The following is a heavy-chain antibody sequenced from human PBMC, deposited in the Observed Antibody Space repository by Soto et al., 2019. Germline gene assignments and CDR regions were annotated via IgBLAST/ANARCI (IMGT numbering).Heavy chain of an antibody. CDR3: ARDVAIFGVVNYGMDV. J-gene: IGHJ6*02. V-gene: IGHV1-2*02. CDR1: GYTFTGYY. CDR2: INANSGGT. D-gene: IGHD3-3*01. Sequence: ASVKVSCKASGYTFTGYYMHWVRQAPGQGLEWMGWINANSGGTNYAQKFQGRVTMTRDTSISTAYMELRSLRSDDTAVYYCARDVAIFGVVNYGMDVWGQGTTVIVSS.